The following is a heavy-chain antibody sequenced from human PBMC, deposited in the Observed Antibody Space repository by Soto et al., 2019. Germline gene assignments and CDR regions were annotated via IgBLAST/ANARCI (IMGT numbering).Heavy chain of an antibody. CDR1: GFTFTSYV. V-gene: IGHV3-23*01. J-gene: IGHJ4*02. CDR3: AKDSNKYSSSLRGRYFDY. Sequence: EVQLLESGGGLVQRGGSQRLSCAASGFTFTSYVMSWVRQAPGKGLEWVAGISGGGSTAFYADSVKGRFTISRDNAKNTLVFQMDSLRAEATAIYYCAKDSNKYSSSLRGRYFDYWGQGTLVTVSS. D-gene: IGHD3-22*01. CDR2: ISGGGSTA.